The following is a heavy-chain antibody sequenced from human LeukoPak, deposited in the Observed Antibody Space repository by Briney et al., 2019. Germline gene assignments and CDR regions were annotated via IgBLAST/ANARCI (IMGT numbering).Heavy chain of an antibody. CDR3: QSTTHFYESSGYPRHDWFDP. J-gene: IGHJ5*02. CDR2: ISAYNGNT. Sequence: GASVKVSCKASGYTFTSYGISWVPQAPGQGLEWMGWISAYNGNTNYAQKLQGRVTMTTDTSTSTAYMELRSLRSDDTAMYYRQSTTHFYESSGYPRHDWFDPWGETTLFTVSS. CDR1: GYTFTSYG. D-gene: IGHD3-22*01. V-gene: IGHV1-18*01.